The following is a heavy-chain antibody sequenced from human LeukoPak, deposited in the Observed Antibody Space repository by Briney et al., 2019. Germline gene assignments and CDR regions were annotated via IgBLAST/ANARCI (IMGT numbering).Heavy chain of an antibody. CDR1: GGTISSYY. CDR2: IFSSGSA. V-gene: IGHV4-59*01. Sequence: SETLSLTCTVSGGTISSYYWSWIRQPPGKGLEWIAYIFSSGSANYNPSLKSRVTISVDTSKNQFSLKLSSVTAADTAVYYCAREGVGATYYYYALDVWGQGTTVTVSS. D-gene: IGHD1-26*01. CDR3: AREGVGATYYYYALDV. J-gene: IGHJ6*02.